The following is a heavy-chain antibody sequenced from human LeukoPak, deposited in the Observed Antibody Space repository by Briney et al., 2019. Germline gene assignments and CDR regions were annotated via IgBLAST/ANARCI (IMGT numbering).Heavy chain of an antibody. J-gene: IGHJ4*02. CDR1: GGSITGFY. CDR3: ARGGYYFDS. D-gene: IGHD3-16*01. Sequence: SETLSLTCTVSGGSITGFYWSWIRQSPGKGLEWIGYIYYSGSTNYNPSLKSRVTISVDTAKSHFSLKLSSVTAADRAVYFCARGGYYFDSWGQGTLVSVSS. V-gene: IGHV4-59*01. CDR2: IYYSGST.